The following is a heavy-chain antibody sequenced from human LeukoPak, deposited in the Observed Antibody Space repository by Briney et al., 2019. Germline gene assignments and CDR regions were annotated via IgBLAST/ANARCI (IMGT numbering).Heavy chain of an antibody. Sequence: ASVKVSCKTSGYTFPSYYIHWVRQAPGQGLEWMGIINPSGGSTNYAQKFQDRVTMTTDTSTSTVYMEVRGLRSDDTAMYYCARDVGITVADSFDPWGQGTLVTVSS. CDR1: GYTFPSYY. CDR3: ARDVGITVADSFDP. D-gene: IGHD6-13*01. J-gene: IGHJ5*02. CDR2: INPSGGST. V-gene: IGHV1-46*01.